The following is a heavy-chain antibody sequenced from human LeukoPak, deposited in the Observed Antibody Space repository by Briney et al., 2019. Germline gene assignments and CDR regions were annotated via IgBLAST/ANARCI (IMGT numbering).Heavy chain of an antibody. D-gene: IGHD3-10*01. CDR3: ATVYGSGSYPAFGC. CDR1: GFTFSSYA. J-gene: IGHJ4*02. CDR2: ISGSGGST. V-gene: IGHV3-23*01. Sequence: QPGGSLRLSCAASGFTFSSYAMSWVRQAPGKGLEWVSAISGSGGSTYYADSVKGWFTISRDNSKNTLYLQMNSLRAEDTAVYYCATVYGSGSYPAFGCWGQGTLVTVSS.